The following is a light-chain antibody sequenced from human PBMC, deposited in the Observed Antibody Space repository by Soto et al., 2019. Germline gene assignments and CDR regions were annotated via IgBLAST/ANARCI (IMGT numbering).Light chain of an antibody. Sequence: QSVLTQPASVSGSPGQSITISCTGTSSDVGGYNYVSWYQQHPGKAPKLMIYDVSNRPSGVSNRFSGSKSGNTASLTISGLQAEDEADYYCSSYPSSSTYVFGTGTKATVL. CDR1: SSDVGGYNY. CDR3: SSYPSSSTYV. CDR2: DVS. V-gene: IGLV2-14*01. J-gene: IGLJ1*01.